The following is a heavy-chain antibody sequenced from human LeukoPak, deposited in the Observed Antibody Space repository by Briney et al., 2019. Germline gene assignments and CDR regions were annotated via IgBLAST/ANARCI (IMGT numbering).Heavy chain of an antibody. Sequence: ASVKVSCKASGYSFTNSYIHWVRQAPGQGLEWMGIINPSGGSASYAQKFQGRVTMTRDTSISTAYMELSRLRSDDTAVYYCAKGPYGSGSYVDYWGQGTLVTVPS. CDR3: AKGPYGSGSYVDY. CDR1: GYSFTNSY. V-gene: IGHV1-46*01. J-gene: IGHJ4*02. D-gene: IGHD3-10*01. CDR2: INPSGGSA.